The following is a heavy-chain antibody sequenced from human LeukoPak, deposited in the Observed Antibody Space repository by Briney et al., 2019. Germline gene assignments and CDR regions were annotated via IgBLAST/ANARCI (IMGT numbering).Heavy chain of an antibody. CDR3: AKVMGPSVGYLRPTGEFDY. Sequence: GGSLRLSCAASAFTFSSYAMSGVRQAPGKGLEWVSAISGSGGSTYYADSVKGRFTISRDNSKNTLYLQMNSLRAEDTAVYYRAKVMGPSVGYLRPTGEFDYWGQGTLVTVSS. CDR1: AFTFSSYA. V-gene: IGHV3-23*01. D-gene: IGHD7-27*01. J-gene: IGHJ4*02. CDR2: ISGSGGST.